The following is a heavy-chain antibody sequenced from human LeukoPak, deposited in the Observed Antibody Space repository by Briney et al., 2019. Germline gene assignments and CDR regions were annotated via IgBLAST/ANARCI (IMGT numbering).Heavy chain of an antibody. CDR1: GYTLTELS. J-gene: IGHJ6*03. D-gene: IGHD2-15*01. Sequence: ASVKVSCKVSGYTLTELSMHWVRQAPGKGLEWMGGFDPEDGETIYAQKFQGRVTITADESTSTAYMELSSLRSEDTAVYYCARGQVVAATHYYYYYYMDVWGKGTTVTISS. CDR2: FDPEDGET. V-gene: IGHV1-24*01. CDR3: ARGQVVAATHYYYYYYMDV.